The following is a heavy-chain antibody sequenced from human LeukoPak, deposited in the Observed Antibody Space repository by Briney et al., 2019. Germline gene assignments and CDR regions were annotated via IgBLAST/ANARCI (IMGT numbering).Heavy chain of an antibody. V-gene: IGHV4-39*07. CDR1: GGSISSSSYY. CDR3: ARSTYYYDSSADY. Sequence: SETLSLTCTVSGGSISSSSYYWGWIRQPPGKGLEWIGSIYYSGSTYYNPSLKSRVTISVDTSKNQFSLKLSSVTAADTAVYYCARSTYYYDSSADYWGQGTLVTVSS. J-gene: IGHJ4*02. CDR2: IYYSGST. D-gene: IGHD3-22*01.